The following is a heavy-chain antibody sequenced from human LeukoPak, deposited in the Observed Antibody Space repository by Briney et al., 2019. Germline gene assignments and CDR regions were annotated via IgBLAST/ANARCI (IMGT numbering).Heavy chain of an antibody. D-gene: IGHD2-2*01. CDR2: IYPGDSDT. J-gene: IGHJ6*03. CDR1: GYSFTSYW. V-gene: IGHV5-51*01. CDR3: ARHRYCSSTSCSYYYYMDV. Sequence: GESLKISYKGSGYSFTSYWIGWVRQMPGKGLEWMGIIYPGDSDTRYSPSFQGQVTISADKSISTAYLQWSSLKASDTAMYYCARHRYCSSTSCSYYYYMDVWGKGTTVTVSS.